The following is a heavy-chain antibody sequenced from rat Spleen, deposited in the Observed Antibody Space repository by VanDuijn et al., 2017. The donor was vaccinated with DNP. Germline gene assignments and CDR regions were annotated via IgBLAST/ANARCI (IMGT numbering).Heavy chain of an antibody. Sequence: EEQLVGSGGGSVQPGRSLKLSCVASGFSFSDYNMVWVRQGPKKGLEWVATISYDGGNTYYRHSVKGRFTISRDNAKSTLYLQMDSLRSEDTATYYCARPDYWGQGVMVTVSS. CDR3: ARPDY. J-gene: IGHJ2*01. CDR1: GFSFSDYN. CDR2: ISYDGGNT. V-gene: IGHV5-7*01.